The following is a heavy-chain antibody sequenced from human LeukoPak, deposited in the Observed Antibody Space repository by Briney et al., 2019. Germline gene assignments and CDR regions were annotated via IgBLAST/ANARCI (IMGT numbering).Heavy chain of an antibody. CDR2: MNPNSGNT. CDR1: GYTFTSYD. J-gene: IGHJ4*02. D-gene: IGHD3-22*01. Sequence: ASVKVSCKASGYTFTSYDINWVRQATGQGLEWMGWMNPNSGNTGYAQKFQGRVTITRNTSISTAYMELSSLRSEDTAVYYCARVSKYYYDSSGYSDYWGQGTLVTVSS. CDR3: ARVSKYYYDSSGYSDY. V-gene: IGHV1-8*03.